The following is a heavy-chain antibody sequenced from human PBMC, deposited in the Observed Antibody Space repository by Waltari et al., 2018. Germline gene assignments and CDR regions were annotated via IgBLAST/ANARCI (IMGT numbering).Heavy chain of an antibody. Sequence: QVQLVQSGAEVKKPGSSVKVSCKASGGTFSSYAISWVRQAPGQGLEWMGGIIPIFGTANYAQKFQGRVTITTDESTSTAYMELSSLRSEDTAVYYCARVQYYDILTGKLNWFDPWGQGTLVTVSS. D-gene: IGHD3-9*01. V-gene: IGHV1-69*05. CDR1: GGTFSSYA. J-gene: IGHJ5*02. CDR2: IIPIFGTA. CDR3: ARVQYYDILTGKLNWFDP.